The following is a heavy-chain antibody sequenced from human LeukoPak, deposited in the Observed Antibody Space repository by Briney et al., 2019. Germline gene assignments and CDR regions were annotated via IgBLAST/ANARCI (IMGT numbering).Heavy chain of an antibody. CDR3: ARGGYSGYDWFVVDLDY. V-gene: IGHV1-2*02. J-gene: IGHJ4*02. CDR2: INPNSGGT. D-gene: IGHD5-12*01. Sequence: WASVKVSCKASGYTFTGYYMHWVRQAPGQGLEWMGWINPNSGGTNYAQKFQGRVTMTRDTSISTAYMELSRLRSDDTAVYYCARGGYSGYDWFVVDLDYWGQGTLVTVSS. CDR1: GYTFTGYY.